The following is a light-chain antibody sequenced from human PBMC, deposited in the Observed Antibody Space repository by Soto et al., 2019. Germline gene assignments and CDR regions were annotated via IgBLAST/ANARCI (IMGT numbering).Light chain of an antibody. CDR2: DAS. CDR1: QGISTF. Sequence: DIQLTQSPSFLSASVGGRVTITCRASQGISTFLAWYQQHPGTAPKRLIYDASNLQSGVPSRFSGSGSGTEFTLTISSLQPEDFATYYCQQVNNYPLTFGGGTKVDIK. V-gene: IGKV1-9*01. J-gene: IGKJ4*01. CDR3: QQVNNYPLT.